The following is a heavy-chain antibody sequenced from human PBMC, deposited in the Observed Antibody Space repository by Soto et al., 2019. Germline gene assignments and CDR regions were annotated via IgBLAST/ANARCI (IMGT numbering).Heavy chain of an antibody. CDR3: ARTLNEWLLGLD. V-gene: IGHV1-18*01. CDR1: GYTFTSYG. J-gene: IGHJ4*02. Sequence: QVKLVQSGAEVKKPGASVKVSCKASGYTFTSYGISWVRKAPGQGLEWMGWISAYNGNTNYAQKFQGRVTMTTDTSTSTGYMELRSLRSDDTAVYYCARTLNEWLLGLDWGQGTLVTVSS. CDR2: ISAYNGNT. D-gene: IGHD3-3*01.